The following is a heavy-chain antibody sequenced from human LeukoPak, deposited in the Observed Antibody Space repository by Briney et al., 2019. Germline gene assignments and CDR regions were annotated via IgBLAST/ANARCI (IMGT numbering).Heavy chain of an antibody. J-gene: IGHJ3*02. CDR3: ATGKGILINRDAFNI. CDR2: FDPEDGET. V-gene: IGHV1-24*01. D-gene: IGHD3-9*01. Sequence: ASVKVSCKVSGYTLTELSMHWVRQAPGKGLEWMGGFDPEDGETIYAQKFQGRVTMTEDTSTDTAYMELSSLRSEDTAVYYCATGKGILINRDAFNIWGQGTMVTVSS. CDR1: GYTLTELS.